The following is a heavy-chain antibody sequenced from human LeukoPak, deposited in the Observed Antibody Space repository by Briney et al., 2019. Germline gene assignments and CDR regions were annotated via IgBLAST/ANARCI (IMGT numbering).Heavy chain of an antibody. J-gene: IGHJ4*02. V-gene: IGHV1-46*01. Sequence: ASVKVSCKASGYTYTSYYMHWVRQAPGQGLEWMGIINPSGGSTSYAQKFQGRVTMTRDTSTSTVYMELSSLRSEDAAVYYCARVGSGGSWDYWGQGTLVTVSS. CDR1: GYTYTSYY. D-gene: IGHD2-15*01. CDR2: INPSGGST. CDR3: ARVGSGGSWDY.